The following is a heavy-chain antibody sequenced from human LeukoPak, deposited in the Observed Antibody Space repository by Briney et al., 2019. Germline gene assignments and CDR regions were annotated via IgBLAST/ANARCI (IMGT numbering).Heavy chain of an antibody. CDR3: ARPKRDDVGNSFYYYGMDV. J-gene: IGHJ6*02. Sequence: SETLSLTCTVSGGSMSPYYWNWIRQPPGKGLEWIGYIYYSGSTNYNPSLKSRVTISIDTPKNQLSLKLSSVIAADTAVYYCARPKRDDVGNSFYYYGMDVWGQGTTVTVSS. CDR2: IYYSGST. V-gene: IGHV4-59*01. CDR1: GGSMSPYY. D-gene: IGHD4-23*01.